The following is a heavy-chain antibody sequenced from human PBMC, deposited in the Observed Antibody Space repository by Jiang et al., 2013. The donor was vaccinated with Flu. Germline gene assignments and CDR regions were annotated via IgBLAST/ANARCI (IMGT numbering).Heavy chain of an antibody. V-gene: IGHV3-9*01. CDR3: ATDSGPYFYGSGTSYYFDY. D-gene: IGHD3-10*01. Sequence: RSLRLSCAVSGFIIDEYAMHWVRQAPGKGLEWVSGISWNSNSIGQADSVKGRFTISRDNAKNSLYLQMDSLRPEDTALYYCATDSGPYFYGSGTSYYFDYWGQGTLVTVSS. CDR1: GFIIDEYA. CDR2: ISWNSNSI. J-gene: IGHJ4*02.